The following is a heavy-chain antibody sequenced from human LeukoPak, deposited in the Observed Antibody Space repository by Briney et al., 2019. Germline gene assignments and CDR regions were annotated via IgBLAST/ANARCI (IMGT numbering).Heavy chain of an antibody. CDR2: ITPIFGTA. V-gene: IGHV1-69*05. J-gene: IGHJ4*02. CDR1: GGTFSSYA. CDR3: ASPDCSGGSCYTEPNFDY. D-gene: IGHD2-15*01. Sequence: SVKVSCKASGGTFSSYAISWVRQAPGQGLEWMGRITPIFGTANYAQKFQGRVTITTDESTSTAYMELSSLRSEDTAVYYCASPDCSGGSCYTEPNFDYWGQGTLVTVSS.